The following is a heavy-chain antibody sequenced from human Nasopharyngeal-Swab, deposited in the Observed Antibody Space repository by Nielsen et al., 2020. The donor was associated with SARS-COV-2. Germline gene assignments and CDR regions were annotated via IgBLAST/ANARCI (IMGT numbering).Heavy chain of an antibody. Sequence: WIRQPPGKGLEWVANIKQDGSEKYYVDSVKGRFTISRDNAKNSLYLQMNSLRAEDTAVYYCARQGVRAPQHKRGYYYYGMDVWGQGTTVTVSS. CDR2: IKQDGSEK. V-gene: IGHV3-7*03. D-gene: IGHD3-10*01. J-gene: IGHJ6*02. CDR3: ARQGVRAPQHKRGYYYYGMDV.